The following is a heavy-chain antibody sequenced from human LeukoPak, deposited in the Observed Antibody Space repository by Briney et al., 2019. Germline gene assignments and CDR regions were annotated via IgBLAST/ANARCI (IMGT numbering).Heavy chain of an antibody. CDR2: INPSGSP. J-gene: IGHJ1*01. CDR3: ARNGYFCLEH. Sequence: SETLSLTCAVYGGSFSGYYWSWIRQPPGKALEWIGEINPSGSPYYNPSLKGRFTMSLDTSNNHFSLILTSVTAADTAVYYCARNGYFCLEHWGQGTLVTVSS. V-gene: IGHV4-34*01. D-gene: IGHD5-12*01. CDR1: GGSFSGYY.